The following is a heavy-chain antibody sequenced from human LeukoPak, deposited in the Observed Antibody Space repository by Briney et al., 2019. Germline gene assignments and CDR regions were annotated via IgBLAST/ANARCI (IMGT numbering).Heavy chain of an antibody. Sequence: GASLKLSCKASGYTFTSYYIHWVRQAPGQGLEYMGIIRPSGSTAYPQKFQGRVTITADESTSTAYMELSSLRSEDTAVYYCATLQHRIAAAGPPISATVGVHWGQGTLVTVSS. V-gene: IGHV1-46*01. J-gene: IGHJ4*02. CDR2: IRPSGST. CDR3: ATLQHRIAAAGPPISATVGVH. D-gene: IGHD6-13*01. CDR1: GYTFTSYY.